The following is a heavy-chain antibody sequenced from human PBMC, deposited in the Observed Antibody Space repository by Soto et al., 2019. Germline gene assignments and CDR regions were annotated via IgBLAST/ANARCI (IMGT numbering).Heavy chain of an antibody. CDR2: IYHSGST. V-gene: IGHV4-30-2*01. CDR1: GGSISSGGYS. CDR3: ASGQVVAAQH. J-gene: IGHJ4*02. Sequence: QLQLQESGSGLVKPSQTLSLTCAVSGGSISSGGYSWSWIRQPPGKGLEWIGYIYHSGSTYYNPSLKSRVTLSVDRSKNQFALKLSSVTAADTAVYYWASGQVVAAQHWGQGTLVTVSS. D-gene: IGHD2-15*01.